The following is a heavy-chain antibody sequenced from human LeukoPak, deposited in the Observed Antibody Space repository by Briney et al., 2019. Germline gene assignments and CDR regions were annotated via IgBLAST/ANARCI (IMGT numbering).Heavy chain of an antibody. CDR1: GGSISSGSYY. CDR2: IYTPGST. J-gene: IGHJ4*02. V-gene: IGHV4-61*09. CDR3: ASHSGYDYFDY. Sequence: SETLSLTCTVSGGSISSGSYYWGWIPQPAGKGLEWIVHIYTPGSTNSNPSLKRRVTISIDTSKNQFSLKLSSVTAADTAVYYCASHSGYDYFDYWGQRTLVTVSS. D-gene: IGHD5-12*01.